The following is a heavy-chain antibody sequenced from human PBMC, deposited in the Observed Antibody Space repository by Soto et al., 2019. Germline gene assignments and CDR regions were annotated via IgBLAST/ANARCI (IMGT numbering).Heavy chain of an antibody. CDR3: ARIDFWSGYYYFDY. J-gene: IGHJ4*02. Sequence: QVQLQESGPGLVKPSQTLSLTCTVSGGSISSGGYYWSWIRQHPGKGLEWIGYIYYSGSTYYNPSLKGRVTTSVDTSKNQFSLKLRSVTAADTAVYYCARIDFWSGYYYFDYWGQGTLVTVSS. CDR1: GGSISSGGYY. D-gene: IGHD3-3*01. CDR2: IYYSGST. V-gene: IGHV4-31*03.